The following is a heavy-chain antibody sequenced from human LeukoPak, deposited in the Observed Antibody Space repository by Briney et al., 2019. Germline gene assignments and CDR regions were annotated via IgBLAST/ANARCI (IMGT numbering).Heavy chain of an antibody. CDR3: AKHSGYDQNYYYYYYMDV. J-gene: IGHJ6*03. D-gene: IGHD5-12*01. Sequence: QSGGSLRLSCAGSGFTFSSYAMSWVRQPPGKGLEWVSGISGSGGSTYYADSVKGRFAISRDNSKKTLYLQMNSLRAEDTAIYYCAKHSGYDQNYYYYYYMDVWGKGTTVTVSS. CDR1: GFTFSSYA. V-gene: IGHV3-23*01. CDR2: ISGSGGST.